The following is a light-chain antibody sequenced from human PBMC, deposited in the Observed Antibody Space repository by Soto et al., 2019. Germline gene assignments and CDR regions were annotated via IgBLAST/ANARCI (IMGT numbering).Light chain of an antibody. J-gene: IGKJ4*01. CDR3: QQYGSSLLT. CDR2: GAS. CDR1: QSVSSSY. V-gene: IGKV3-20*01. Sequence: VLTQSPGTLSLSPGERAALSCRASQSVSSSYLAWYQQKPGQAPRLLIYGASSRATGIPDRFSGSGSGTDFTLTISRLEPEDFAVYYCQQYGSSLLTFGGGTKVDIK.